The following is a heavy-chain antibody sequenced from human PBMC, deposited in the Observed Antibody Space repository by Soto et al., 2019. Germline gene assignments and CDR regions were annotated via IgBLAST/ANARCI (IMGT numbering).Heavy chain of an antibody. CDR3: ARGRVGYSSSSDYYYYGMDV. J-gene: IGHJ6*02. CDR1: GGTFSSYA. Sequence: QVQLVQSGAEVKKPGSSVKVSCKASGGTFSSYAISWVRQAPGQGLEWMGGIIPIFGTANYAQKFQGRVTITADESTSTAYMELSSLRSEDTAVYYCARGRVGYSSSSDYYYYGMDVWGQGTTVTVSS. CDR2: IIPIFGTA. D-gene: IGHD6-6*01. V-gene: IGHV1-69*12.